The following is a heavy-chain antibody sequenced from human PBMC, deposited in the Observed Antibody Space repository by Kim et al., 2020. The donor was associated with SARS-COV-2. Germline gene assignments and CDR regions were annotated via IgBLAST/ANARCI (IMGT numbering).Heavy chain of an antibody. CDR3: ARAPGAPDY. D-gene: IGHD3-10*01. CDR1: GGSVSSGSYY. V-gene: IGHV4-61*01. Sequence: SETLSLTCTVSGGSVSSGSYYWSWIRQPPGKGLEWIGYIYYSGSTNYNPSLKSRVTISVDTSKNQFSLKLSSVTAEDTAVYYCARAPGAPDYWGQGTLVTVSS. J-gene: IGHJ4*02. CDR2: IYYSGST.